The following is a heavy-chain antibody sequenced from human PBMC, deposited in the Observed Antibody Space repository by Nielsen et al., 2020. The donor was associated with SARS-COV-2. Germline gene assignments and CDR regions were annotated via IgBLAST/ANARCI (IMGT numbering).Heavy chain of an antibody. CDR3: ARDYSPGIAAAGTGHPQKYYYYYYGMDV. V-gene: IGHV1-69*13. Sequence: SVKIFCKASGGTFSSYATSWVRQDPGQGLEWMGGIIPIFGTENYAQKFQGRVTITADESTSTAYMELSSLRSEDTAVYYCARDYSPGIAAAGTGHPQKYYYYYYGMDVWCQGTTVTVSS. J-gene: IGHJ6*02. D-gene: IGHD6-13*01. CDR2: IIPIFGTE. CDR1: GGTFSSYA.